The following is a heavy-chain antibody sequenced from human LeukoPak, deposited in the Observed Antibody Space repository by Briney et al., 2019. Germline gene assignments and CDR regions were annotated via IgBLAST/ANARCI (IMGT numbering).Heavy chain of an antibody. CDR3: ARDSCSGGSCFYFDY. CDR2: IWYDGSNK. V-gene: IGHV3-33*01. J-gene: IGHJ4*02. Sequence: GGSVRLSCAASGFTFSSYGMHWVRQAPGKGLEWVAVIWYDGSNKYYADSVKGRFTISRDNSKNTLYLQMNSLRAEDTAVYYCARDSCSGGSCFYFDYWGQGTLVTVSS. D-gene: IGHD2-15*01. CDR1: GFTFSSYG.